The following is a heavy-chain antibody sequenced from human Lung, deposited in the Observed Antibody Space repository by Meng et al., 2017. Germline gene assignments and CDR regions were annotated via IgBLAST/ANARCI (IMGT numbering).Heavy chain of an antibody. CDR2: INHSGST. CDR1: GGSFSDYY. V-gene: IGHV4-34*01. CDR3: ARGPTTMAHDFDY. J-gene: IGHJ4*02. D-gene: IGHD4-11*01. Sequence: VQIPHGGAGLLKPSETLSLAGVVSGGSFSDYYWSWIRQPPGKGLEWIGEINHSGSTNYNPSLESRATISVDTSQNNLSLKLSSVTAADSAVYYCARGPTTMAHDFDYWGQGTLVTVSS.